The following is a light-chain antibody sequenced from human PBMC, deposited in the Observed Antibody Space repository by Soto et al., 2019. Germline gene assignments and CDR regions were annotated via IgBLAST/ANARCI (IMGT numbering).Light chain of an antibody. V-gene: IGKV1-33*01. CDR2: DAS. CDR3: QQYDNLPLT. Sequence: DIPMTQSPSSLSASVGDRVTITCQASQDISNYLNWYQQKPGKAPKLLIYDASNLGTGVPSRFSGSGSCTDFTFTISSLQPEDIATYYCQQYDNLPLTFGGGTKVEIK. CDR1: QDISNY. J-gene: IGKJ4*01.